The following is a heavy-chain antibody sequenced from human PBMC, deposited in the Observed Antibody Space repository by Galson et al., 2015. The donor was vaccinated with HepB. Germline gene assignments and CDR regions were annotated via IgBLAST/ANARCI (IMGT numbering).Heavy chain of an antibody. D-gene: IGHD3-3*01. V-gene: IGHV3-21*01. J-gene: IGHJ4*02. CDR2: ISSSSSYI. CDR1: GFTFSSYS. CDR3: ARDGYYDFWSGYYGPPFDY. Sequence: SLRLSCAASGFTFSSYSMNWVRQAPGKGLEWVSSISSSSSYIYYADSVKGRFTISGDNAKNSLYLQMNSLRAEDTAVYYCARDGYYDFWSGYYGPPFDYWGQGTLVTVSS.